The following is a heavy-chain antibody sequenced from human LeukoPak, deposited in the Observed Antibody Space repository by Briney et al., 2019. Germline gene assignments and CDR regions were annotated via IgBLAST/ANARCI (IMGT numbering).Heavy chain of an antibody. CDR1: GYTFTSYG. CDR2: ISAYNGNT. Sequence: ASLKVSCKASGYTFTSYGISGVRQAPGERLEWRGWISAYNGNTNYAQKLQGRVTMTTDTSTSTAYMELRSLRSDDTAVYYCARAVAGKPPSLDYWGQGTLVTVSS. V-gene: IGHV1-18*01. J-gene: IGHJ4*02. D-gene: IGHD6-19*01. CDR3: ARAVAGKPPSLDY.